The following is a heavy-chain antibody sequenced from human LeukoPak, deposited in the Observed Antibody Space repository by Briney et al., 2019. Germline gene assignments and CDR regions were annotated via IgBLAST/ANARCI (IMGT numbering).Heavy chain of an antibody. CDR2: IYYSGST. J-gene: IGHJ4*02. CDR3: XRWGDSEAYGSGSYDKYYFDY. CDR1: GGSISSSSYY. V-gene: IGHV4-39*01. Sequence: SETLSLTCTVSGGSISSSSYYWGWIRQPPGKGLEWIGSIYYSGSTYYNPSLKSRVTISVDTSKNQFSLKLSSVTAADTAVYXXXRWGDSEAYGSGSYDKYYFDYWGQGTLVTVSS. D-gene: IGHD3-10*01.